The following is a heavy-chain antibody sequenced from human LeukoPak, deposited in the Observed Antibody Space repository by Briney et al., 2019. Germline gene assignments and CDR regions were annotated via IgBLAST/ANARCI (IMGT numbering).Heavy chain of an antibody. CDR3: ARAAPSYYYYMDV. J-gene: IGHJ6*03. Sequence: SETLSLSCAVYGGSFSGYYWSWVRQPPGKGLEWFGEINHSGSTNYNPSHKSRVTIAVDTSKNQFSLNLSSVTAADTAIYYCARAAPSYYYYMDVWGKGTTVTVSS. V-gene: IGHV4-34*01. CDR2: INHSGST. CDR1: GGSFSGYY.